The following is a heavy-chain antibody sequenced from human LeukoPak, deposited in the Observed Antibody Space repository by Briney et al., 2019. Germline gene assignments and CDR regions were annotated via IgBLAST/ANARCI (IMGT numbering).Heavy chain of an antibody. CDR3: ARGAVAGTQLFWFDP. Sequence: SETLSLTCTVSGGSISSYYWSWIRQPPGKGLEWIGYIYYSGSTNYNPSLKSRVTISVDTSKNQFSLKLSSVTAADTAVYYCARGAVAGTQLFWFDPWGQGTLVTVSS. D-gene: IGHD6-19*01. CDR1: GGSISSYY. V-gene: IGHV4-59*08. J-gene: IGHJ5*02. CDR2: IYYSGST.